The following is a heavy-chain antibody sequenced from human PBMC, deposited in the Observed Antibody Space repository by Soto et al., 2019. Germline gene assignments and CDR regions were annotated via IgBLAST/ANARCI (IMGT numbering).Heavy chain of an antibody. V-gene: IGHV4-59*08. CDR2: ISNSGNT. J-gene: IGHJ4*02. D-gene: IGHD6-19*01. CDR1: GGSISNYY. Sequence: SETLSLTCTVSGGSISNYYWSWIRQAPGKGLEWIGYISNSGNTRFNPSLWSRVTISVDTSKNQFSLELSSVTAADTAVYYCARHRVAEADTGLFDYWGQGALVTVSS. CDR3: ARHRVAEADTGLFDY.